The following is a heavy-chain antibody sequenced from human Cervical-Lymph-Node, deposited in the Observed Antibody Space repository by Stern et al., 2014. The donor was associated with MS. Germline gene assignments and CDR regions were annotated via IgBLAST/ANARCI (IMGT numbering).Heavy chain of an antibody. CDR3: ARLGYSYGSGSF. CDR2: ISYRGST. D-gene: IGHD5-18*01. J-gene: IGHJ4*02. V-gene: IGHV4-39*01. CDR1: GGSIFTSTYN. Sequence: QVQLQESGPGLVKPSETLSLTCTVSGGSIFTSTYNWGWIRQPPGKGLEWIGSISYRGSTYYNSSLKSRVSLSVDTSKNQFSLRLPSVTAAETAVYYCARLGYSYGSGSFWGQGTLVTVSS.